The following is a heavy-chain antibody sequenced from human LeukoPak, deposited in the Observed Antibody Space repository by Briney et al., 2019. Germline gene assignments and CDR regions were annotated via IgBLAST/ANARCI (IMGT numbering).Heavy chain of an antibody. J-gene: IGHJ4*02. CDR2: ISYDGGNK. CDR1: GFIFSNYA. CDR3: AKVADFDWLFSHFDY. D-gene: IGHD3-9*01. V-gene: IGHV3-30*04. Sequence: GGSLRLSCAASGFIFSNYAIHWVRQAPGKGLEWVAVISYDGGNKYYADSVKGRFTISRDNSKNTLYLQMNSLRAEDTAVYYCAKVADFDWLFSHFDYWGQGTLVTVSS.